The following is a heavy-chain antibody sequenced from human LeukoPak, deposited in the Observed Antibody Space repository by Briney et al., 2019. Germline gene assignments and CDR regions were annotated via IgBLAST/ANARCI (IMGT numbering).Heavy chain of an antibody. J-gene: IGHJ4*02. CDR3: ARNGYADLDY. CDR1: GGSFSGYY. CDR2: INHSGST. V-gene: IGHV4-34*01. Sequence: SETLSLTCAVYGGSFSGYYWSWIRQPPGKGLEWIGEINHSGSTNYNPSLKSRVTISVDTSKNQFSLKLSSVTAADTAVYYCARNGYADLDYWGQGTLVTVSS. D-gene: IGHD5-18*01.